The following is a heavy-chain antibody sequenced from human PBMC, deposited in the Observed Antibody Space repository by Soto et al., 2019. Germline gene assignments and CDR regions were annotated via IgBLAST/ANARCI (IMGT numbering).Heavy chain of an antibody. V-gene: IGHV1-18*01. CDR1: GYTFTSYG. J-gene: IGHJ5*02. CDR3: ARDPLRGYSGYDSDPLGP. CDR2: ISANFGKT. Sequence: ASVKVSCKASGYTFTSYGISWVRQAPGQGIEWMGRISANFGKTNYAQKLQGRVTITADTSTSTAYMELSSLRSEDTAVYYCARDPLRGYSGYDSDPLGPWGQGTLVTVSS. D-gene: IGHD5-12*01.